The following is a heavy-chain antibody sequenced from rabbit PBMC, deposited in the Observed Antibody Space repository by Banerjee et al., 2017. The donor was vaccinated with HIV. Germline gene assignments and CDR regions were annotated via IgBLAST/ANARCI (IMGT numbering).Heavy chain of an antibody. V-gene: IGHV1S45*01. D-gene: IGHD2-1*01. CDR2: IYTGDGGT. J-gene: IGHJ6*01. CDR1: GFSFSSRYD. CDR3: ARDRYRYDAYGLDL. Sequence: QEQLEESGGDLVKPEGSLTLTCTASGFSFSSRYDMCWVRQAPGKGPEWIACIYTGDGGTYYASWAKGRFTITKTSSTTVTLQMTSLTAADTATYFCARDRYRYDAYGLDLWGQGTLVTVS.